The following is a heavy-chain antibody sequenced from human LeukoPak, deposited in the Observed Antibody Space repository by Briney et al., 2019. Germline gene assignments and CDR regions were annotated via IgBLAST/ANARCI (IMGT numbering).Heavy chain of an antibody. CDR1: GGSISSGGYY. D-gene: IGHD3-16*01. Sequence: PSQTLSLTCTVSGGSISSGGYYWSWIRRPPGKGLEWIGEINHSGSTNYNPSLKSRVTISVDTSKNQFSLKLSSVTAADTAVYYCARGLSARTFDYWGQGTLVTVSS. J-gene: IGHJ4*02. CDR3: ARGLSARTFDY. CDR2: INHSGST. V-gene: IGHV4-30-2*01.